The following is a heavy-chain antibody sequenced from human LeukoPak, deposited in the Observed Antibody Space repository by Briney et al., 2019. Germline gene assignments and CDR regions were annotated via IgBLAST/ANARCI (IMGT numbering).Heavy chain of an antibody. J-gene: IGHJ4*02. CDR1: GFTFSSYA. CDR2: ISGSADTI. D-gene: IGHD6-13*01. V-gene: IGHV3-23*01. Sequence: PGGSLRLSCAASGFTFSSYAMSWVRQAPGKGLEWVSAISGSADTIYYADSVKGRFTISRDNSKNMLYLQMNSLRAEDTAVYYCATQGQQPLDYWGQGTLVTVSS. CDR3: ATQGQQPLDY.